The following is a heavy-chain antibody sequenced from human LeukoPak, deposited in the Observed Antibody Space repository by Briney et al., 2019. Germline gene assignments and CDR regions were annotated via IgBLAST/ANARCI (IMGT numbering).Heavy chain of an antibody. J-gene: IGHJ4*02. D-gene: IGHD4-23*01. CDR2: IGYEGVHK. Sequence: AGGSLRLSCAASGFTFNNFGMHWVRQAPGKGLEWVSFIGYEGVHKYYADSVKGPFTISKDNSKATLYLQMNSLRPEDTAVYYCAKDLHGGYSSDYWGQGTLVTVFS. CDR1: GFTFNNFG. V-gene: IGHV3-30*02. CDR3: AKDLHGGYSSDY.